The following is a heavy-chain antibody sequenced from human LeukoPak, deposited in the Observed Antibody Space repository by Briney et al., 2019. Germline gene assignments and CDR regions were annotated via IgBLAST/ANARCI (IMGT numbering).Heavy chain of an antibody. J-gene: IGHJ4*02. CDR2: IIPIFGTA. CDR3: AREGYSGYDTTLGDY. Sequence: AASVKVSCKASGGTFSSYAISWVRQAPGQGLEWMGGIIPIFGTANYAQKLQGRVTMTTDTSTSTAYMELRSLRSDDTAVYYCAREGYSGYDTTLGDYWGQGTLVTVSS. D-gene: IGHD5-12*01. CDR1: GGTFSSYA. V-gene: IGHV1-69*05.